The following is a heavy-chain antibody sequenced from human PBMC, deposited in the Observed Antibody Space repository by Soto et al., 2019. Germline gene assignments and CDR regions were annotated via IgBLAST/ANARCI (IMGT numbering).Heavy chain of an antibody. Sequence: EVQLLESGGGLVQPGGSLRLSCAASGFTFSSYAMSWVRQAPGKGLEWVSAISGSGGSTYYADSVKGRFTISRDISKNTLYLQMNSLRAEDTAVYYCAKARQGWYSKLTLDYWGQGTLVTVSS. CDR1: GFTFSSYA. V-gene: IGHV3-23*01. CDR3: AKARQGWYSKLTLDY. J-gene: IGHJ4*02. D-gene: IGHD6-19*01. CDR2: ISGSGGST.